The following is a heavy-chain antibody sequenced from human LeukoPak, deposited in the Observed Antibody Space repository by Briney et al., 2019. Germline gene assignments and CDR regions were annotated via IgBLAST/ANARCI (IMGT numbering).Heavy chain of an antibody. J-gene: IGHJ4*02. CDR1: GYSFTSYW. Sequence: GESLKISCKGSGYSFTSYWISWVRQMPGKGLEWMGIIWPGDSDTRYSPSFQGQVTISADKSISTAYLQWSSLKASDTAMYYCASTPRYSGSYGSSFDYWGQGTLVTVSS. CDR3: ASTPRYSGSYGSSFDY. D-gene: IGHD1-26*01. CDR2: IWPGDSDT. V-gene: IGHV5-51*01.